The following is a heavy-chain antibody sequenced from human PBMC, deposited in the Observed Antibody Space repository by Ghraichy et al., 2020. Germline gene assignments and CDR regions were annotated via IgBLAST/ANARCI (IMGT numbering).Heavy chain of an antibody. CDR2: ISGSGSTI. J-gene: IGHJ3*02. CDR1: GFSFSTWN. V-gene: IGHV3-48*02. CDR3: AGAFDI. Sequence: LSLTCAASGFSFSTWNMNWVRQAPGKGLQWVSYISGSGSTIYYADSVKGRFTISRDNARNSLYLQMNSLRDEDTAVYYCAGAFDIWGQGTTVTVAS.